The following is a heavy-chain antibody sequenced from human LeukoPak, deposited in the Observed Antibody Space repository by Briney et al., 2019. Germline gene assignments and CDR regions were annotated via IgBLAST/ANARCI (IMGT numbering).Heavy chain of an antibody. CDR2: IYYSGST. V-gene: IGHV4-39*07. J-gene: IGHJ5*02. CDR1: GGSISSSSYY. Sequence: SETLSLTCTVSGGSISSSSYYWGWIRQPPGKGLEWIGSIYYSGSTYYNPSLKSRVTISVDTSKNQFSLKLSSVTAADTAVYYCARVLNWFDPWGQGTLVTVSS. CDR3: ARVLNWFDP.